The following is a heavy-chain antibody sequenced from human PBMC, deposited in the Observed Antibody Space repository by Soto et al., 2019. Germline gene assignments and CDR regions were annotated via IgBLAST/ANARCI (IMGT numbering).Heavy chain of an antibody. CDR1: GFTFSSYS. CDR3: ARGSSNWAYYFDF. J-gene: IGHJ4*02. D-gene: IGHD6-13*01. Sequence: EVHLVESGGGLVQPGGSLRLSCAASGFTFSSYSLNWVRQAPGKGLEWVSYITSSGTTVYYADSVRGRFTISRDNAKNXLYLQMNSLRDDTAVYYCARGSSNWAYYFDFWGQGTLVTVSS. V-gene: IGHV3-48*02. CDR2: ITSSGTTV.